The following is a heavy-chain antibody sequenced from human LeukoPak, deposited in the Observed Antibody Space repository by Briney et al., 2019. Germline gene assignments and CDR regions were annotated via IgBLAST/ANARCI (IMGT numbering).Heavy chain of an antibody. V-gene: IGHV3-23*01. J-gene: IGHJ5*02. CDR3: AILKGYCSGGSCYSSEATWFDP. Sequence: PGGSLRLSCAASGFTFSSYAMSWVRQAPGKGLEWVSAISGSGGSTYYADSVEGRFTISRDNSKNTLYLQMNSLRAEDTAVYYCAILKGYCSGGSCYSSEATWFDPWGQGTLVTVSS. CDR2: ISGSGGST. CDR1: GFTFSSYA. D-gene: IGHD2-15*01.